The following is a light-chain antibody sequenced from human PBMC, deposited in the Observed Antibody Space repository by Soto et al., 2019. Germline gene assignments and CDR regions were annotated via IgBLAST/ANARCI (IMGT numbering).Light chain of an antibody. Sequence: EIVLTQSPATLSLSPGERATLSCRASQSVSSYLAWYPQKPGQAPRLLIYDASNRATGIPARFSGSGSGTDFTLTISSLEPEDFAVYYCHQRSNWPPWTFGQGTKVEIK. CDR2: DAS. CDR1: QSVSSY. J-gene: IGKJ1*01. CDR3: HQRSNWPPWT. V-gene: IGKV3-11*01.